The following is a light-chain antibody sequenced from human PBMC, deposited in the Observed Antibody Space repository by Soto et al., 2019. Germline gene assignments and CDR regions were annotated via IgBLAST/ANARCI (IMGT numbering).Light chain of an antibody. J-gene: IGKJ5*01. CDR2: GAS. CDR3: QQHGSSPIT. CDR1: QSVRSSY. Sequence: EIVLTQSPGTLSLSPGERATLSCRASQSVRSSYLAWYQQKPGQAPRLLIYGASSRATGIPERFSGAGSGTDFTLTITPLEPEDFAVYYCQQHGSSPITFGQGTRLEIK. V-gene: IGKV3-20*01.